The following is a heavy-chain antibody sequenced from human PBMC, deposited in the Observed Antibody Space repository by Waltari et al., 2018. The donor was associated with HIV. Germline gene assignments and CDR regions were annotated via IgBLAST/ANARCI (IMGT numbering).Heavy chain of an antibody. V-gene: IGHV1-69*01. J-gene: IGHJ4*02. CDR2: SIPIFGTA. D-gene: IGHD3-10*01. Sequence: QVQLVQSGAEVKKPGSSVTVSCKASGGTFSSYAISWVRQAPGQGLEWMGGSIPIFGTANDAQKLQGRVTITADESTSTAYMELSSLRSEDTAVYYCARGPPEYYFDYWGQGTLVTVSS. CDR3: ARGPPEYYFDY. CDR1: GGTFSSYA.